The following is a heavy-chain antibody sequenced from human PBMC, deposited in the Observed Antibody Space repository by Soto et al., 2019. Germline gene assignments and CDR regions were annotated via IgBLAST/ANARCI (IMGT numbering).Heavy chain of an antibody. D-gene: IGHD2-15*01. J-gene: IGHJ5*01. V-gene: IGHV4-59*01. CDR2: IHYSGTT. Sequence: SETLSLTCSVSGGSISGNYWSWIRQPPGKALEWIGYIHYSGTTNYNPSLKSRVTISADTSRNSFSLTLSSVIAADTAIYYCVRGGGYCSGGSCYWFDSWGQGSLVTVSS. CDR1: GGSISGNY. CDR3: VRGGGYCSGGSCYWFDS.